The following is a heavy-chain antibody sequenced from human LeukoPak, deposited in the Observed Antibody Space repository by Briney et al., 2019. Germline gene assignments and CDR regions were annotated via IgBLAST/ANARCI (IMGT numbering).Heavy chain of an antibody. D-gene: IGHD6-13*01. CDR1: GFTFSSYA. Sequence: GGSLRLSCAASGFTFSSYAMSWVRQAPGKGLEWVSTISAGGDSTYYADSVKGRFTISRDNSKNTLYLQMNSLSAEDTAVYYWAKDLDLVAAFDYWGRGTWVTV. CDR3: AKDLDLVAAFDY. V-gene: IGHV3-23*01. J-gene: IGHJ4*02. CDR2: ISAGGDST.